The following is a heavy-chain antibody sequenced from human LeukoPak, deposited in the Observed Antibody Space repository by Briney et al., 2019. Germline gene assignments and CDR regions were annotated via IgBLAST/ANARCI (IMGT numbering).Heavy chain of an antibody. J-gene: IGHJ4*02. V-gene: IGHV4-39*07. Sequence: SETLSLTCTVSGGSISSSSYYWGWIRQPPGKGLEWIGSIYYSGSTYYNPSLKSRVTISVDTSKNQFSLKLRSVTAADTAVYYCARGGAGSGWYYFDYWGQGTLVAVSS. CDR1: GGSISSSSYY. CDR3: ARGGAGSGWYYFDY. D-gene: IGHD6-19*01. CDR2: IYYSGST.